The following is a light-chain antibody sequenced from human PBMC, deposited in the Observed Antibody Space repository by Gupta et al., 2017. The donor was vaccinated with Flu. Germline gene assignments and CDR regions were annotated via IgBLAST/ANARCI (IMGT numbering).Light chain of an antibody. Sequence: ISCSGSSSNIGNNYVSWYQQLPGTAPKLLIYDNNKRPSGIPDRFSGSKSGTSATLGITGLQTGDEADYYCGTWDSSLSSCVFGGGTKLTVL. CDR3: GTWDSSLSSCV. CDR1: SSNIGNNY. V-gene: IGLV1-51*01. CDR2: DNN. J-gene: IGLJ2*01.